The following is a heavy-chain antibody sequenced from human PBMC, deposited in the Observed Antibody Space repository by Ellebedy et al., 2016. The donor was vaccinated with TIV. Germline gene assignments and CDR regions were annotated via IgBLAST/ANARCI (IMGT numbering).Heavy chain of an antibody. CDR1: GFNFRTYA. CDR3: ARDYDYSYYYDFDY. V-gene: IGHV3-23*01. D-gene: IGHD4-11*01. CDR2: TSASGGST. Sequence: PGGSLRLSCVASGFNFRTYAMAWVRQAPGKGLEWVSGTSASGGSTYYADSVKGRFTISRDNSRNTLYLEMKTLRAEDTAVYHCARDYDYSYYYDFDYWGQGTLVTVSS. J-gene: IGHJ4*02.